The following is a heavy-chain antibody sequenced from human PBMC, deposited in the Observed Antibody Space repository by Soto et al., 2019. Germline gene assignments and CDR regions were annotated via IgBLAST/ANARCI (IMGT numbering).Heavy chain of an antibody. J-gene: IGHJ6*02. CDR2: ISAYNGNT. CDR3: ARDPPRIAAGYYYYYGMDV. CDR1: GYTFTSYG. D-gene: IGHD6-13*01. Sequence: ASVKVSCKASGYTFTSYGISWVRQAPGQGLEWMGRISAYNGNTNYAQKLQGRVTMTTDTSTSTAYMELRSLRSDDTAMYYCARDPPRIAAGYYYYYGMDVWGQGTTVTVSS. V-gene: IGHV1-18*04.